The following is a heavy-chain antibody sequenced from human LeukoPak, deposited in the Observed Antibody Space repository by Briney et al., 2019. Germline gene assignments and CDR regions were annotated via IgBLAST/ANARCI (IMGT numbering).Heavy chain of an antibody. J-gene: IGHJ4*02. Sequence: GRSLRLSCAASGFTFSSYAMHWVRQAPGKGLEWVAVIWYDGSNKYYADSVKGRFTISRDNSKNTLYLQMNSLRAEDTAVYYCAKDRDLYDSPDYWGQGTLVTVSS. CDR1: GFTFSSYA. CDR2: IWYDGSNK. CDR3: AKDRDLYDSPDY. D-gene: IGHD5/OR15-5a*01. V-gene: IGHV3-30*04.